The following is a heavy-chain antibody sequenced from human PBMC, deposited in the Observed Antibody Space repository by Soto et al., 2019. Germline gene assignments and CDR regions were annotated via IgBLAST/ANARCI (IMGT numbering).Heavy chain of an antibody. CDR3: GRYCSGGSCHTLDYYGMDV. V-gene: IGHV1-69*13. CDR2: IIPVFGTT. D-gene: IGHD2-15*01. Sequence: GASVKVSCKASGGTVRNYGIGWVRQAPGQGLEWMGGIIPVFGTTNYAQKFQGRVTITADESTSTAYIEVSSLRSEDAAMFYCGRYCSGGSCHTLDYYGMDVWGQGTTVTVSS. J-gene: IGHJ6*02. CDR1: GGTVRNYG.